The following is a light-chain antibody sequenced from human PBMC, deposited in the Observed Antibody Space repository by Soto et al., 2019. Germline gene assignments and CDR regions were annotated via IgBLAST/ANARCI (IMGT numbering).Light chain of an antibody. V-gene: IGLV2-14*01. J-gene: IGLJ1*01. Sequence: QSALTQPASVSGSPGQSITISCTGTSSDVGGYDYVSWYQQHPGKAPKLMIYEVHNRPSGVSNRFSGSKSGSTASLTISGLQAEDEADYYCSSYRNTITLYVFGTGTKLTVL. CDR3: SSYRNTITLYV. CDR1: SSDVGGYDY. CDR2: EVH.